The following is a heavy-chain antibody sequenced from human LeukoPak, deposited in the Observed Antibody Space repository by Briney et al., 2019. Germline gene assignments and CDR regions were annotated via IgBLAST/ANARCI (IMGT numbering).Heavy chain of an antibody. V-gene: IGHV3-33*01. CDR2: IWYDGGNK. CDR3: ARNVGAYYYDSSGYYGY. Sequence: GGSLRLSCAASGFTFSMFGMHWVRQAPGKGLEWVAPIWYDGGNKYYADSVKGRFTISRDNSRNTLYLQMNSLRAEDTAVYYCARNVGAYYYDSSGYYGYWGQGTLVTVSS. CDR1: GFTFSMFG. D-gene: IGHD3-22*01. J-gene: IGHJ4*02.